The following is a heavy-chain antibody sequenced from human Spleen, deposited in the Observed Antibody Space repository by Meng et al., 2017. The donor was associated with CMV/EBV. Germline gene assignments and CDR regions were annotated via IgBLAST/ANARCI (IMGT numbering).Heavy chain of an antibody. J-gene: IGHJ4*02. CDR2: VYRGGST. CDR3: ARVGQWLPIDY. V-gene: IGHV4-4*02. Sequence: LQCRGRWLVKPSGTLCLSCGVSVGCISWSSRWSWVRPRPGKGRGWIGEVYRGGSTNYNPSRKSRVTISVDKSKNQFSLNLSSVTAADTAVYYCARVGQWLPIDYWGQGTLVTVSS. CDR1: VGCISWSSR. D-gene: IGHD6-19*01.